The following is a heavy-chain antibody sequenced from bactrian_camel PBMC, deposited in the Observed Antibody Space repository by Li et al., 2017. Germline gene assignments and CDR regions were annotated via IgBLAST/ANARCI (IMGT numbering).Heavy chain of an antibody. V-gene: IGHV3S42*01. J-gene: IGHJ4*01. CDR2: IHSDGGST. CDR3: ATGITTLDY. CDR1: GFTFRRHA. D-gene: IGHD4*01. Sequence: VQLVESGGGLVQPRGSLRLSCAASGFTFRRHAMSWVRQAPGKGLEGVSTIHSDGGSTSYAESVKGRFTISRDNAKNSVYLQLNSLKTEDMARYYCATGITTLDYWGQGTQVTVS.